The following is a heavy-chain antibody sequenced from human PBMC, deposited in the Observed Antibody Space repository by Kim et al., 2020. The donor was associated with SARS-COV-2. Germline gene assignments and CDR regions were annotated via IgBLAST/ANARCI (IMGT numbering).Heavy chain of an antibody. CDR3: ARVQVGATSFLPYYFDY. J-gene: IGHJ4*02. D-gene: IGHD1-26*01. V-gene: IGHV4-39*07. CDR2: IYYSGST. CDR1: GGSISSSSYY. Sequence: SETLSLTCTVSGGSISSSSYYWGWIRQPPGNWLEWIGSIYYSGSTYYNPSLKSRVTISVDTSKNQFSLKLSSVTAADTAVYYCARVQVGATSFLPYYFDYWGQGTLVTVSS.